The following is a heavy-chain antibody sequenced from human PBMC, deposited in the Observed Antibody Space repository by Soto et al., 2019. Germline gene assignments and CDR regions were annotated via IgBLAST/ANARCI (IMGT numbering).Heavy chain of an antibody. J-gene: IGHJ5*02. V-gene: IGHV1-69*01. CDR1: GGTFSSYA. CDR3: ARAPLDSQQLVPFGWFDP. D-gene: IGHD6-6*01. CDR2: IIPIFGTA. Sequence: QVQLVQSGAEVKKPGSSVKVSCKASGGTFSSYAISWVRQAPGQGLEWLGGIIPIFGTANYAQKFQGRVTITADESTSTAYMELSSLRSEDTAVYYCARAPLDSQQLVPFGWFDPWGQGTLVTVSS.